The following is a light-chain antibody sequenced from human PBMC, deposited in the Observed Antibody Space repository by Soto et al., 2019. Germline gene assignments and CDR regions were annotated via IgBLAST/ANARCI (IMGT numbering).Light chain of an antibody. J-gene: IGLJ2*01. CDR3: CSYTSSSTLVV. CDR2: EVS. Sequence: QSALTQPASVSGSPGQSITISCTGTSSDVGGYNYVSWYQQHPGKAPKLMIYEVSNRPSGVSNRFSGSKSGNTASLTISGLQAEDGADYYCCSYTSSSTLVVFGGGTKLTVL. CDR1: SSDVGGYNY. V-gene: IGLV2-14*01.